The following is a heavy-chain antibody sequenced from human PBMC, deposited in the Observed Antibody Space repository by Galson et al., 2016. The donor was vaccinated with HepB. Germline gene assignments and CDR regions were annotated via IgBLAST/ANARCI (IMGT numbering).Heavy chain of an antibody. CDR3: AKAGTYSSSKGWFDP. CDR1: GFTFDAYA. CDR2: ISWNSGTI. V-gene: IGHV3-9*01. J-gene: IGHJ5*02. Sequence: LRLSCAASGFTFDAYAMHWVRQAPGKGLAWVSGISWNSGTIGYADSVKGRFTISRDNAKNSLYLQMNSLRPEDTALYYCAKAGTYSSSKGWFDPWGQGTLVTVSS. D-gene: IGHD6-13*01.